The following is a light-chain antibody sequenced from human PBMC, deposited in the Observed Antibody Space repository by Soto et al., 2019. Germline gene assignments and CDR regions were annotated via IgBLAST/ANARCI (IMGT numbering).Light chain of an antibody. CDR1: SSDVGSYNY. Sequence: QSALTQPASVSGSPGQSITISCTGTSSDVGSYNYVSWYQQHPGKAPKLMIYEVSDRPSGISSRFSGSKSGNTASLTISGLQTEDEADYYCSSYTSCSTLFGTGTKLTVL. CDR2: EVS. V-gene: IGLV2-14*01. CDR3: SSYTSCSTL. J-gene: IGLJ1*01.